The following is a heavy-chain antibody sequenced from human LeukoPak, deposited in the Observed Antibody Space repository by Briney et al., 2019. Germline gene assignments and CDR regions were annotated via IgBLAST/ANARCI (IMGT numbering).Heavy chain of an antibody. CDR3: ARDMTTVTANAFDI. CDR2: IYPGDSDT. Sequence: GESLKISCKGPGYGFTSYWIGWVRQMPGKGLEWMGIIYPGDSDTRYSPSFQGQATTSADKSISTAYLQWSSLKASDTAMYYCARDMTTVTANAFDIWGQGTMVTVSS. CDR1: GYGFTSYW. D-gene: IGHD4-17*01. J-gene: IGHJ3*02. V-gene: IGHV5-51*01.